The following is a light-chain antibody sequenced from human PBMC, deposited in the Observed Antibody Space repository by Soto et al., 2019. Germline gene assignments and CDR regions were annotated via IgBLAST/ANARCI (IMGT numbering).Light chain of an antibody. J-gene: IGKJ5*01. CDR3: QQYNNLPSIT. CDR1: QSVSSN. Sequence: EIVMTQSPATLSVSPGEIATLSCRASQSVSSNLAWYQQKPGQTPRLLIYAASTRAPGIPARCSSSGSGTEFILTISSLQSEDFAVLCCQQYNNLPSITFGQGTRLQIK. V-gene: IGKV3-15*01. CDR2: AAS.